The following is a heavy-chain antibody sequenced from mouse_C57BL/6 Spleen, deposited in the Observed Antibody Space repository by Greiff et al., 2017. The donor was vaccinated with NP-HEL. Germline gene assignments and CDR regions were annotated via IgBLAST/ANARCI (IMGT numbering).Heavy chain of an antibody. Sequence: QVQLQQPGAELVKPGASVKLSCKASGYTFTSYWMHWVKQRPGQGLEWIGMIHPNSGSTNYNEKFKSKATLTVDKSSSTAYMQLSSLTSEDSAVYYGADSSGFYDAMDYGGQGTSVTVSA. CDR1: GYTFTSYW. CDR3: ADSSGFYDAMDY. J-gene: IGHJ4*01. D-gene: IGHD3-2*02. CDR2: IHPNSGST. V-gene: IGHV1-64*01.